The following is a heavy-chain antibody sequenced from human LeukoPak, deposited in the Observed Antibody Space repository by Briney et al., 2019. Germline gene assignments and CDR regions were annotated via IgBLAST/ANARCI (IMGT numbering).Heavy chain of an antibody. CDR2: IYYSGST. D-gene: IGHD3-3*01. CDR3: ARAGKYDFWSGTSTLNGFDP. V-gene: IGHV4-59*11. J-gene: IGHJ5*02. CDR1: GGSISSHY. Sequence: SETLSLTCTVSGGSISSHYWSWIRQPPGKGLEWIGYIYYSGSTNYNPSLKSRVTISVDTSKNQFSLKLSSVTAADTAVYYCARAGKYDFWSGTSTLNGFDPWGQGTLVTVSS.